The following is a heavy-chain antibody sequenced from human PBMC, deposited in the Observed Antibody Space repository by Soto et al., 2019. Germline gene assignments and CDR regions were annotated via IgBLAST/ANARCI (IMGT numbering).Heavy chain of an antibody. CDR2: IWYDGSNK. V-gene: IGHV3-33*01. CDR3: AREGIAAAYGMDV. CDR1: GFTFSSYG. D-gene: IGHD6-13*01. Sequence: PGGSLRLSCAASGFTFSSYGMHWVRQAPGKGLEWVAVIWYDGSNKYYADSVKGRFTISRDNSKNTLYLQMNSLRAEDTAVYYCAREGIAAAYGMDVWGQGTTVTVS. J-gene: IGHJ6*02.